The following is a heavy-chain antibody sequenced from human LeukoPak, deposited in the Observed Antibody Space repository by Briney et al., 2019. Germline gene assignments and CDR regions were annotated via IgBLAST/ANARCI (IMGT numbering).Heavy chain of an antibody. CDR3: ARGYYYDSSGYFGSFDY. CDR1: GYTFTGYY. D-gene: IGHD3-22*01. J-gene: IGHJ4*02. CDR2: INPNSGGT. Sequence: EASVKVSCKASGYTFTGYYMHWVRQAPGQGLEWMGRINPNSGGTNYAQKFQGRVTMTRDTSISTAYMELSRLRSDDTAVYYCARGYYYDSSGYFGSFDYWGQGTLVTVSS. V-gene: IGHV1-2*06.